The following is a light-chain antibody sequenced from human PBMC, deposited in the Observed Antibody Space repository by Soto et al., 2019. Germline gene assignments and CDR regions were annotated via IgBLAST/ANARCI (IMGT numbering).Light chain of an antibody. CDR1: QSVSSK. CDR3: QQYNNWLWT. V-gene: IGKV3-15*01. J-gene: IGKJ1*01. CDR2: GAS. Sequence: EIVMTQSPATLSVSPGERATLSYRASQSVSSKLAWYQQKPGQAPRLLIYGASTRATGIPARFSGSGSGTEFTLTISSLQSEDFAVYYCQQYNNWLWTFGQGTKVEI.